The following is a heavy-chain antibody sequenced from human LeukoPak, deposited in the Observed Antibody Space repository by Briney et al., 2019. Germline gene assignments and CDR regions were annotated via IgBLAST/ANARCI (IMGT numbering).Heavy chain of an antibody. V-gene: IGHV1-24*01. CDR3: ARGVARNYDILTGYSLEY. D-gene: IGHD3-9*01. J-gene: IGHJ4*02. CDR2: FDPEDGET. CDR1: GYTLTELS. Sequence: ASVKVSCKVSGYTLTELSMHWVRQAPGKGLEWMGGFDPEDGETIYAQKFQGRVTMTEDTSTDTAYMELSSLRSEDTAVYYCARGVARNYDILTGYSLEYWGQGTLVTVSS.